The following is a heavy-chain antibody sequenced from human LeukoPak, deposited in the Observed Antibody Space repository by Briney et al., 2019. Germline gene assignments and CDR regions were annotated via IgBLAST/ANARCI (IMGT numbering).Heavy chain of an antibody. CDR1: GVSISSSDNY. D-gene: IGHD6-19*01. CDR2: FYYSRNT. Sequence: SETLSLTCTVSGVSISSSDNYWGWIRQPPGKGLEWIGSFYYSRNTYYNPSLKSRVTISVDTSKNQFSLKLSSVTAADTAVYYCARGPGSGWFDPWGQGTLVTVSS. J-gene: IGHJ5*02. CDR3: ARGPGSGWFDP. V-gene: IGHV4-39*01.